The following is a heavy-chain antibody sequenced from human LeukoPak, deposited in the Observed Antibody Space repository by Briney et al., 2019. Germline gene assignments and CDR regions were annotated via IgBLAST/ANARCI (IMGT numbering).Heavy chain of an antibody. J-gene: IGHJ4*02. CDR1: GFTFSSYS. CDR2: IRYDVSNK. V-gene: IGHV3-30*02. D-gene: IGHD1-26*01. CDR3: AKAHSVGATSSVDY. Sequence: GGSLRLSCAASGFTFSSYSMHWVRQGPAKGLEWVAFIRYDVSNKYYAASVRGQFTIPRDNSKNTLYLQMNSLRAEDTAVYYCAKAHSVGATSSVDYWGQGTLVTVSS.